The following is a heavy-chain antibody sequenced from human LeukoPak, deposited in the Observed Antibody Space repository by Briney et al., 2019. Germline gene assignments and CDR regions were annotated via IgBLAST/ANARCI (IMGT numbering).Heavy chain of an antibody. CDR2: INRSGST. Sequence: SETLSLTCAVYGGSFSGYYWSWIRQPPGKGLEWIGEINRSGSTNYNPSLKSRVTISVDTSKNQFSLKLSSVTAADTAVYYCARGAAAGSDFDYWGQGTLVTVSS. CDR3: ARGAAAGSDFDY. D-gene: IGHD6-13*01. V-gene: IGHV4-34*01. J-gene: IGHJ4*02. CDR1: GGSFSGYY.